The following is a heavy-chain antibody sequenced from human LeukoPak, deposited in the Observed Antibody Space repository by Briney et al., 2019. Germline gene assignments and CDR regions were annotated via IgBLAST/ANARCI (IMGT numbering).Heavy chain of an antibody. CDR1: GGSFSGYY. D-gene: IGHD3-22*01. Sequence: PSETLSLTCAVYGGSFSGYYWSWVRQPPGKGLEWIGEINHSGSTNYNPSLTSRGTISVDTSKNQFSLKLSSVTAADTAVYYCARGRGYYDSRGFDYWGQGTLVTVSS. J-gene: IGHJ4*02. CDR2: INHSGST. V-gene: IGHV4-34*01. CDR3: ARGRGYYDSRGFDY.